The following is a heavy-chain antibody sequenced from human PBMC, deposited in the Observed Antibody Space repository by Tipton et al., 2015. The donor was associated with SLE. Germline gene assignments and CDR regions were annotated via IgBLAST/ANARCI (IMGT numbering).Heavy chain of an antibody. CDR1: GFLFSIYD. CDR3: AARPLAVVGAIFNY. Sequence: SLRLSCAASGFLFSIYDMNWVRQAPGKGLEWIAYISSSGGTIYYRESVKGRFIISRDNAKNLLYLQMNSLSAEDTAVYYCAARPLAVVGAIFNYWGQGSLVSVSS. V-gene: IGHV3-48*03. CDR2: ISSSGGTI. J-gene: IGHJ4*02. D-gene: IGHD2-15*01.